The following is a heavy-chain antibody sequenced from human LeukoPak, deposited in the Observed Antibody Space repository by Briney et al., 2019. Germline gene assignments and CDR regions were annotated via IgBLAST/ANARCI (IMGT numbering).Heavy chain of an antibody. Sequence: GGSLRLSCAASGFTFSSYAMSWVRQAPGKGLERVSAISGRGGSTYYADSVKGRFTISRDNSKNTLYLQMNSLRAEDTAVYYCAKAGSRAYYYYGMDVWGQGTTVTVSS. CDR1: GFTFSSYA. V-gene: IGHV3-23*01. J-gene: IGHJ6*02. CDR2: ISGRGGST. D-gene: IGHD2-2*01. CDR3: AKAGSRAYYYYGMDV.